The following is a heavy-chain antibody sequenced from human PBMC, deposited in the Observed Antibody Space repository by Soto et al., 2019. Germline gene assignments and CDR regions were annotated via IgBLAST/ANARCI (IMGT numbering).Heavy chain of an antibody. D-gene: IGHD6-19*01. Sequence: PSETLSLTCTVSGGSISSYYWSWIRQPPGKGLEWVGYINYSGSTKYNPSLKSRVTISVDTSKNQFSLKLSSVTAADTAVYYCASHSRTAYSSGPDWFDPWGQGTLVTVSS. CDR3: ASHSRTAYSSGPDWFDP. CDR2: INYSGST. CDR1: GGSISSYY. V-gene: IGHV4-59*01. J-gene: IGHJ5*02.